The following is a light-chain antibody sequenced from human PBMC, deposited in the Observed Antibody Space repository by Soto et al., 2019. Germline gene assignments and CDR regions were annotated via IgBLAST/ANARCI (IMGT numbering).Light chain of an antibody. CDR3: QSYDSSLSGSYV. CDR2: GNS. Sequence: QSALTQPSSVSAAPGQRVTISCTGSSSNIGAGYDVHWYQQLPGTAPKLPIYGNSHRPSGVPDRFSGSKSGTSASLAITGLQAEDEADYYCQSYDSSLSGSYVFGTGTKGTVL. V-gene: IGLV1-40*01. CDR1: SSNIGAGYD. J-gene: IGLJ1*01.